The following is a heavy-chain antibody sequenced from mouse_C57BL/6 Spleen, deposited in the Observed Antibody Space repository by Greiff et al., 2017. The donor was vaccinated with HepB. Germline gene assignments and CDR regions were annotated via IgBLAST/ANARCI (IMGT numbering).Heavy chain of an antibody. CDR3: ARSGGAQAWFAY. V-gene: IGHV1-4*01. Sequence: VQRVESGAELARPGASVKMSCKASGYTFTSYTMHWVNQRPGQGLEWIGYINPSSGYTKYNQKFKDKATLTADKSSSTAYMQLSSLTSEDSAVYYCARSGGAQAWFAYWGQGTLVTVSA. D-gene: IGHD3-2*02. CDR2: INPSSGYT. CDR1: GYTFTSYT. J-gene: IGHJ3*01.